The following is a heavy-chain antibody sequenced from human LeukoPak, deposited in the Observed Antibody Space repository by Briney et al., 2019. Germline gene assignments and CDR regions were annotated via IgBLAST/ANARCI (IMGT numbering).Heavy chain of an antibody. CDR1: GGSIRSHS. D-gene: IGHD1-26*01. V-gene: IGHV4-59*11. CDR2: INYFGTT. CDR3: ARENSGSYREFDY. Sequence: SETLSLTCTVSGGSIRSHSWHWIRQSPGKGLEWIGSINYFGTTTYNASLKSLVSMSVDTSKNQFSLKLSSVTAADTAVFYCARENSGSYREFDYWGQGTLVTVSS. J-gene: IGHJ4*02.